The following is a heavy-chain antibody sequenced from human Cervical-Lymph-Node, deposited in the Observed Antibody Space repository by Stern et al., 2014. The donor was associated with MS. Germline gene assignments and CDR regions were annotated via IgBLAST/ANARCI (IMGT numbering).Heavy chain of an antibody. D-gene: IGHD3-22*01. Sequence: MQLVESGAEVKKPGASVKVSCKASGYAFTTYYMHWVRQAPGQGLEWMGIINPSGDTTRYAQKFQGRVTMTRDTSTSTVYMELSSLRSEDTAVYYCARDLPPSTYYYDSSGYPFDYWGQGTLVTVSS. J-gene: IGHJ4*02. CDR2: INPSGDTT. CDR3: ARDLPPSTYYYDSSGYPFDY. CDR1: GYAFTTYY. V-gene: IGHV1-46*01.